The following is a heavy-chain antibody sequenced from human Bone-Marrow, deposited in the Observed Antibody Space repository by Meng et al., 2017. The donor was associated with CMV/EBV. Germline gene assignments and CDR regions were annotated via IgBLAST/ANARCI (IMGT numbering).Heavy chain of an antibody. CDR1: GYTFTGYY. J-gene: IGHJ6*02. CDR3: ARGAPKFYYYYGMDV. Sequence: ASVKVSCKASGYTFTGYYMHWVRQAPGQGLEWMGWMNPNSGNTGYAQKFQGRVTMTRNTSISTAYMELSSLRSEDTAVYYCARGAPKFYYYYGMDVWGQGATVTVSS. V-gene: IGHV1-8*02. CDR2: MNPNSGNT.